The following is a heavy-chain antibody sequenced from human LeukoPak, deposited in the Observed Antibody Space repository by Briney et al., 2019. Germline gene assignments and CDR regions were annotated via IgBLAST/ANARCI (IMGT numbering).Heavy chain of an antibody. J-gene: IGHJ5*02. CDR3: ARDWNYDSNPDPVVSGFDP. V-gene: IGHV4-31*03. CDR2: IYYSGST. D-gene: IGHD1-7*01. Sequence: SQTLSLTCTVSGGSISSGGYYWSWIRQHPGKGLEWIGYIYYSGSTYYNPSLKSRVTISVDTSKNQFSLKLSTVTAADTAVYYCARDWNYDSNPDPVVSGFDPWGQGTLVTVSS. CDR1: GGSISSGGYY.